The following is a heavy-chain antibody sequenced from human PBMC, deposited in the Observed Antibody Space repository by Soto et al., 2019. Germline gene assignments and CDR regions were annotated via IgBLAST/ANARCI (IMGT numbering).Heavy chain of an antibody. J-gene: IGHJ3*02. CDR2: ISSSSSYI. D-gene: IGHD6-19*01. CDR3: ARVAQWLTPI. CDR1: GFTFSSYS. Sequence: EVQLVESGGGLVKPGGSLRLSCAASGFTFSSYSMNWVRQAPGKGLEWVSSISSSSSYIYYADSVKGRFTISRDNAKNSLYLQMSSLRAEDTAVYYCARVAQWLTPIWGQGTMVTVSS. V-gene: IGHV3-21*01.